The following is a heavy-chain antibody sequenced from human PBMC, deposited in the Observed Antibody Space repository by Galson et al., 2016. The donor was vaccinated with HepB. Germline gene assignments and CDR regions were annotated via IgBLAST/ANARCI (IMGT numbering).Heavy chain of an antibody. Sequence: SLRLSCAASGFSFSSSGTHWVRQAPGKGLEWVAVISYHGSNKYYVDSVKGRLTISRDNSKNTLYLQMNSLRVEDTAMYYCARDGYYYGSGSYGAATYWGQGTPVTVSS. J-gene: IGHJ4*02. CDR1: GFSFSSSG. D-gene: IGHD3-10*01. CDR2: ISYHGSNK. V-gene: IGHV3-30*04. CDR3: ARDGYYYGSGSYGAATY.